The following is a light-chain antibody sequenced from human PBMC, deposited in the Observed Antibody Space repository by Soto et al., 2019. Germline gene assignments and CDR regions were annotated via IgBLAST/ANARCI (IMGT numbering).Light chain of an antibody. J-gene: IGKJ1*01. V-gene: IGKV1-5*03. CDR1: QSISSW. Sequence: DIHMTQSPSTLSASVGDRVTITCRASQSISSWLAWYQQKPGKAPKLLIYKTSSLETGVPSRFSGSGSGTDFTLTISSLQPDDFATYYCQHYKDYSWTFGQGTKVEVK. CDR3: QHYKDYSWT. CDR2: KTS.